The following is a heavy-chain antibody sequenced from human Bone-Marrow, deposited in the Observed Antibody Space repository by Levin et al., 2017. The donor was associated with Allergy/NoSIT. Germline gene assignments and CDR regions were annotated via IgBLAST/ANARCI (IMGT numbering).Heavy chain of an antibody. J-gene: IGHJ4*02. CDR3: AKDLGYTAAGKGIDY. D-gene: IGHD6-13*01. V-gene: IGHV3-9*01. CDR2: ISWNSGSI. Sequence: SLKISCAASGFTFDDYAMHWVRQAPGKGLEWVSGISWNSGSIGYADSVKGRFTISRDNAKNSLYLQMNSLRAEDTALYYCAKDLGYTAAGKGIDYWGQGTLVTVSS. CDR1: GFTFDDYA.